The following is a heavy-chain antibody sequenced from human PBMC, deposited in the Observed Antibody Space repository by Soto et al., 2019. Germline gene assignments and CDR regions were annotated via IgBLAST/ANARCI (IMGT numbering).Heavy chain of an antibody. J-gene: IGHJ6*02. D-gene: IGHD6-13*01. V-gene: IGHV1-2*04. CDR3: AREELVTGIYYYYGMDV. CDR1: GYTFTSYD. Sequence: GASVKVSCKASGYTFTSYDINWVRQAPGQGLEWMGWINPNSGGTNYAQKFQGWVTMTRDTSISTAYMELSRLRSDDTAVYYCAREELVTGIYYYYGMDVWGQGTTVTVSS. CDR2: INPNSGGT.